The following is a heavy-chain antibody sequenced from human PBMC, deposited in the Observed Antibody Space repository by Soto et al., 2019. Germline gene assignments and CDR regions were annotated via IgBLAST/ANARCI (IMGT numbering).Heavy chain of an antibody. Sequence: EVQLVESVGGLVKPGGSLRLSCAASGFSFSSFTMNWVRQAPGKGLEWVSSIDTSSTYMFFADSVTGRFTISRDNAKKSVYLRMNSRRAEDTAVYYCARETGSYNWNDGLLDVWVQGITVTVSS. CDR3: ARETGSYNWNDGLLDV. CDR1: GFSFSSFT. D-gene: IGHD1-20*01. CDR2: IDTSSTYM. J-gene: IGHJ6*02. V-gene: IGHV3-21*01.